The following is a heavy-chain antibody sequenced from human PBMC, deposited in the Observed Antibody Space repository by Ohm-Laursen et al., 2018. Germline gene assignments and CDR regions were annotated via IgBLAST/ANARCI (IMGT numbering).Heavy chain of an antibody. J-gene: IGHJ6*02. V-gene: IGHV1-46*01. Sequence: SSVKVSCNASGYTFTSYYMHWVRQAPGQGLEWMGIINPSGGSTSYAQKFQGRVTMTRDTSTSTVYMELSSLRSEDTAVYYCARDEWELRSNYYYYGMDVWGQGTTVTVSS. CDR1: GYTFTSYY. D-gene: IGHD1-26*01. CDR2: INPSGGST. CDR3: ARDEWELRSNYYYYGMDV.